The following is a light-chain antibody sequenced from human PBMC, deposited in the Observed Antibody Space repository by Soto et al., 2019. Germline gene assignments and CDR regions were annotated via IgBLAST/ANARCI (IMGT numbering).Light chain of an antibody. CDR2: DVN. Sequence: QPVLTQPRSVSGSPGQSVTISCTGTSSDVGGYNYVSWYQQHPGKAPKLMIYDVNKRPSGVPDRFSGSKSGNTASLTISGLHADDEADYYCCSFAGGYIYVFGTGTKLTVL. CDR1: SSDVGGYNY. J-gene: IGLJ1*01. V-gene: IGLV2-11*01. CDR3: CSFAGGYIYV.